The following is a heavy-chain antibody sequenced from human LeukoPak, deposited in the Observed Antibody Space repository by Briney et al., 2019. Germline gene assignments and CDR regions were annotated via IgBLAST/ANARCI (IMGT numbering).Heavy chain of an antibody. CDR2: VNPSGGST. CDR1: GYTFTSYY. J-gene: IGHJ4*02. V-gene: IGHV1-46*01. D-gene: IGHD6-13*01. CDR3: ARACGAQTYSSSWGADFDY. Sequence: ASVKVSCKASGYTFTSYYMHWVRQAPGQGLEWMGIVNPSGGSTSYAQKFQGRVTMTRDTSTSTVYMELSSLRSDDTAVYYCARACGAQTYSSSWGADFDYWGQGTLVTVSS.